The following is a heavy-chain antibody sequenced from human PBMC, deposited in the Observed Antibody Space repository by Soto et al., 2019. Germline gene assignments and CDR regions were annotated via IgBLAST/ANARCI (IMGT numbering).Heavy chain of an antibody. V-gene: IGHV3-53*01. CDR1: GVTVNTNY. CDR3: ASRDPGTSVDY. CDR2: IESGGSI. Sequence: EVQLVESGGGLIQPGGSLRLSCAASGVTVNTNYMSWVRQSPGKGLEWVSLIESGGSIYYADSVKGRFTISRDNFKNTLSLQMNSLRVEDTAVYYCASRDPGTSVDYWGQGTLVTVSS. D-gene: IGHD1-7*01. J-gene: IGHJ4*02.